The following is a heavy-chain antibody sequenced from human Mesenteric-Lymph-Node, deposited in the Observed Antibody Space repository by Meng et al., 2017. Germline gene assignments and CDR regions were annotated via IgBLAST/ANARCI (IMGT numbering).Heavy chain of an antibody. V-gene: IGHV4-61*02. D-gene: IGHD3-3*01. J-gene: IGHJ5*02. CDR1: GGSLSSANHF. CDR3: ARVLGDMASYDFWSGYYSAGWFDP. Sequence: SETLSLTCTVSGGSLSSANHFWSWIRQPAGKGLEWIGRVYTSGTNINPSLKSRVTLSIDTSKNQFSLKLSSVTAADTAVYYCARVLGDMASYDFWSGYYSAGWFDPWGQGTLVTVSS. CDR2: VYTSGT.